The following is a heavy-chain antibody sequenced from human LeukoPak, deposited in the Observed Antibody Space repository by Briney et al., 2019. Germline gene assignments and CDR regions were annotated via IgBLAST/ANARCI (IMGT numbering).Heavy chain of an antibody. D-gene: IGHD3-22*01. CDR1: GGSLSSSSYY. CDR2: IYYSGST. V-gene: IGHV4-39*07. CDR3: ARDTYDSSGYFDY. J-gene: IGHJ4*02. Sequence: SETLSLTCTVSGGSLSSSSYYWGWIRPPPGNGLEWIGTIYYSGSTYYNPSLKSRVTISVDTSKNQFSLKLSSVTAADTAVYYCARDTYDSSGYFDYWGQGTLVTVSS.